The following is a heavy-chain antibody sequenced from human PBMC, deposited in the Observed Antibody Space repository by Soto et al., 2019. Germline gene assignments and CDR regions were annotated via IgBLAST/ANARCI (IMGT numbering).Heavy chain of an antibody. Sequence: EVQLLESGGGLVQPGGSLRLSCAVSGFTFSTYGMTWVRQAPGKGLEWVANIKQDGSEKHYVDSVKGRFTISRDNAKNSLYLQMNSLRAEDKAVYFCARGGSEGDYWGQGTLVTVSS. D-gene: IGHD3-10*01. V-gene: IGHV3-7*01. J-gene: IGHJ4*02. CDR3: ARGGSEGDY. CDR1: GFTFSTYG. CDR2: IKQDGSEK.